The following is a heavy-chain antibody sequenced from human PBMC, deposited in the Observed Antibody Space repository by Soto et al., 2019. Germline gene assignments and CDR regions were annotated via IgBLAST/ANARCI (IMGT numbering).Heavy chain of an antibody. J-gene: IGHJ6*02. V-gene: IGHV3-23*01. CDR2: ISGSGGST. CDR1: GFTFSSYA. CDR3: AKASPGGITIFGVVNYYYGMDV. Sequence: GGSLRLSCAASGFTFSSYAMSWVRQAPGKGLEWVSAISGSGGSTYYADSVKGRFTISRDNSKNTLYLQMNSLRAEDTAVYYCAKASPGGITIFGVVNYYYGMDVWGQGTTVTVSS. D-gene: IGHD3-3*01.